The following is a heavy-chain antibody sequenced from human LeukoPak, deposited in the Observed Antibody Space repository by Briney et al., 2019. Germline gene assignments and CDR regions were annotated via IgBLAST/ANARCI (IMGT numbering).Heavy chain of an antibody. J-gene: IGHJ3*01. CDR1: RFTFSSHD. D-gene: IGHD3-16*01. V-gene: IGHV3-13*01. CDR3: AREGLGEFADL. CDR2: IGTGGGT. Sequence: GGSLRLSCATSRFTFSSHDMHWVRHGPGKGLEGVSAIGTGGGTYYADAVKGRFTISRDNAKTSFYLQMNNLRAGDTAVYYCAREGLGEFADLWGQGTMVTVSS.